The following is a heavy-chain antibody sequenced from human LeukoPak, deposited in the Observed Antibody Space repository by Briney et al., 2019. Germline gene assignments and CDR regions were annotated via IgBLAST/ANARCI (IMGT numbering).Heavy chain of an antibody. CDR3: ARDSGLVPTAY. Sequence: SETLSLTCAVYGGSFSGYYWSWIRQPPGKGLEWIGEINHSGSTNYNPSLKSRVTISVDTSKNQFSLKLSSVTAADTAVYYCARDSGLVPTAYWGQGTLVTVSS. V-gene: IGHV4-34*01. D-gene: IGHD3-10*01. CDR1: GGSFSGYY. CDR2: INHSGST. J-gene: IGHJ4*02.